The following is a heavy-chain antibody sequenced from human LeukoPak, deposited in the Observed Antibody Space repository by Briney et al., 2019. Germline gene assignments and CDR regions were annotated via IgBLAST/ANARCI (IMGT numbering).Heavy chain of an antibody. J-gene: IGHJ4*02. CDR1: GFTFTTYW. D-gene: IGHD3-10*01. Sequence: GGSLRLSCAASGFTFTTYWMSWVRQAPGKGLEWVANIKQDGTEKYYVDSVKGRFTISRDNANNSLYLQMNSLRAEDTAVYYCARRGETTYYYGSGSYYFDYWGQGTLVTVSS. CDR3: ARRGETTYYYGSGSYYFDY. CDR2: IKQDGTEK. V-gene: IGHV3-7*01.